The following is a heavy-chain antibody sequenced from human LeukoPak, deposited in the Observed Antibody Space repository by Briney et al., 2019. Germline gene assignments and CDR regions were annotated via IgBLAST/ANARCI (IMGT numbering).Heavy chain of an antibody. D-gene: IGHD3-22*01. Sequence: GRSLRLSCAASGFTFGSYGMSWVRQAPGKGLEWVSFITPNADRTSYADSVEGRFTISRDNPRNTLYMQMNSLRDEDTALYYCAIMHGYYDGSGYWVQWGQGTLVTVSS. CDR2: ITPNADRT. V-gene: IGHV3-23*01. CDR1: GFTFGSYG. CDR3: AIMHGYYDGSGYWVQ. J-gene: IGHJ1*01.